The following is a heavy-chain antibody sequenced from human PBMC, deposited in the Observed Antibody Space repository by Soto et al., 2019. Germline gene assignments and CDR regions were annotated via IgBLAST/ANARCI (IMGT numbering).Heavy chain of an antibody. V-gene: IGHV4-30-4*01. CDR1: GGSISSNDYY. D-gene: IGHD6-19*01. Sequence: SETLSLTCTVSGGSISSNDYYWNWIRQAPGKGPEWIAYIFYSGGTYYNPSLKSRVTISVDTSKNQFSLKLSSVTAADTAVYYCAIAVAGHNWFDPWGQGTLVTVSS. CDR2: IFYSGGT. J-gene: IGHJ5*02. CDR3: AIAVAGHNWFDP.